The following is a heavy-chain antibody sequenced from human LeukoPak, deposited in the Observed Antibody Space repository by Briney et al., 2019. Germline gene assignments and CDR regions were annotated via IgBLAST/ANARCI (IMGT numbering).Heavy chain of an antibody. Sequence: GGSLRLSCAASGFTFSNSGMSWVRQAPGKGLEWVSTISVSGASTYYADSVKGRFTISRDNSKNTLYLQMNSLRAEDTAVYYCAKQSYGDYYFDYWGQGTLVTVSS. CDR1: GFTFSNSG. J-gene: IGHJ4*02. D-gene: IGHD4-17*01. CDR2: ISVSGAST. CDR3: AKQSYGDYYFDY. V-gene: IGHV3-23*01.